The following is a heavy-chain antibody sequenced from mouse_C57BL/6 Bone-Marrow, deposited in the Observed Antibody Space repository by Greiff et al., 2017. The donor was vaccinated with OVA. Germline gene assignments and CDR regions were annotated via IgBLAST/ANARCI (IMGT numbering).Heavy chain of an antibody. V-gene: IGHV5-17*01. CDR2: ISSGSSTI. CDR1: GFTFSDYG. J-gene: IGHJ2*01. CDR3: ASLNWLDY. D-gene: IGHD4-1*01. Sequence: EVKLMESGGGLVKPGGSLKLSCAASGFTFSDYGMHWVRQAPEKGLEWVAYISSGSSTIYYADTVKGRFTISRDNAKNTLFLQMTSLRSEDTAMYYCASLNWLDYWGQGTTLTVSS.